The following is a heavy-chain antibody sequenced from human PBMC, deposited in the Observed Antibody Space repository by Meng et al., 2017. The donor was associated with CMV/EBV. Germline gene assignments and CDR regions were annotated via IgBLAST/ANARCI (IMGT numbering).Heavy chain of an antibody. V-gene: IGHV4-30-4*08. Sequence: QLQSARSGPVTPSPTLALTCPFSGDSSTGGDYYWSWIRQPPGKGLEWIGYIYYSGSTYYNPSLKSRVTISVDTSKNQFSLKLSSVTAADTAVYYCARVTSRVAGAFDYWGQGTLVTVSS. D-gene: IGHD1-14*01. CDR2: IYYSGST. CDR3: ARVTSRVAGAFDY. J-gene: IGHJ4*02. CDR1: GDSSTGGDYY.